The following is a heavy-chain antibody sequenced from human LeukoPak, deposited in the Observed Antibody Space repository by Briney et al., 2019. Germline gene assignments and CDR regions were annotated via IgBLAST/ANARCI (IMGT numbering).Heavy chain of an antibody. Sequence: SETLSLTCAVYGGSFSDHYWNWIRQPPGKGLEWIGEINHSGGTNYNPSLKRRVTMSVDTSKNQFSLKLSSVTAADTAVYYCARELDRVAGYYYYMDVWGKGTTVTVSS. D-gene: IGHD3/OR15-3a*01. V-gene: IGHV4-34*01. CDR2: INHSGGT. CDR1: GGSFSDHY. J-gene: IGHJ6*03. CDR3: ARELDRVAGYYYYMDV.